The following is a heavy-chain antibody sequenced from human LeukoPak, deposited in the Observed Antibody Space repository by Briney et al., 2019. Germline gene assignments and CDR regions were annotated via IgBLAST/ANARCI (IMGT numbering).Heavy chain of an antibody. V-gene: IGHV3-30-3*01. CDR2: ISYDGSNT. D-gene: IGHD4-11*01. J-gene: IGHJ4*02. CDR3: ARDRHSNYDY. CDR1: GFTFSTYT. Sequence: GGSLRLSCAASGFTFSTYTMHWVRQAPGKGLEWVALISYDGSNTYYADSVEGRFTISRDNSKNTLFLQMNSLRAEDAAVYYCARDRHSNYDYWGQGTLVTVSS.